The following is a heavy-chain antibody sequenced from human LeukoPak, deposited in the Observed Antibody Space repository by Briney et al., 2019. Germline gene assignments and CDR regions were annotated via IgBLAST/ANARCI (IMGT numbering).Heavy chain of an antibody. Sequence: GGSLRLSCAASGFTFSSSALSWVRQAPGQGLEWVSAVSGSGDRTDYADSVKGRFTISRDNSKDTLFLQMSSLRAEDTAVYFCATGPPFDNWGQGTLVTVST. CDR3: ATGPPFDN. CDR2: VSGSGDRT. CDR1: GFTFSSSA. J-gene: IGHJ4*02. V-gene: IGHV3-23*01.